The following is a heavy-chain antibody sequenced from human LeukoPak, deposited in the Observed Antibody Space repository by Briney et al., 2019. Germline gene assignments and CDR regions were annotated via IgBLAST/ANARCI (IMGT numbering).Heavy chain of an antibody. CDR3: TTVTTSYAFDV. V-gene: IGHV3-30-3*01. D-gene: IGHD4-17*01. CDR2: ISFNGNNK. J-gene: IGHJ3*01. Sequence: PGGSLRLSCAASGFPFSTYVMHWVRQAPGKGLEWMAFISFNGNNKQYRDSLKGRFTISRDNSKNTLFLQMDSLRPEDTAVYVTTTVTTSYAFDVWGPGTMVTVSS. CDR1: GFPFSTYV.